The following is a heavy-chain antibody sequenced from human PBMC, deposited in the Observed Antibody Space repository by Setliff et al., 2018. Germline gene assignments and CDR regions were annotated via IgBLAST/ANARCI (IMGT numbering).Heavy chain of an antibody. CDR3: ARHVLGQQLVPLWAFDM. V-gene: IGHV4-38-2*01. D-gene: IGHD6-13*01. Sequence: SETLSLTCAVSGYSISSGYYWGWIRQPPGKGLEWIGIIYHSGSTYYNPSLKSRVTISVDTSKNQFSLKLSSVTAADTAVYYCARHVLGQQLVPLWAFDMWGPGTMVTVSS. CDR1: GYSISSGYY. CDR2: IYHSGST. J-gene: IGHJ3*02.